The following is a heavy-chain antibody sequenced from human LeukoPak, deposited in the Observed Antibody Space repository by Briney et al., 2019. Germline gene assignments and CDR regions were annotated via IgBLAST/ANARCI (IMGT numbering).Heavy chain of an antibody. V-gene: IGHV3-74*01. Sequence: PGGSLRLSCAASGFTFSSYAMHWVRQAPGKGLEWVSRMNSGGTTINYADSVKGRFTISRDNAKNTLYLQMHSLTAEDTAVYFCARGGNYYLDYWGQGTLATVSS. CDR3: ARGGNYYLDY. CDR1: GFTFSSYA. CDR2: MNSGGTTI. J-gene: IGHJ4*02.